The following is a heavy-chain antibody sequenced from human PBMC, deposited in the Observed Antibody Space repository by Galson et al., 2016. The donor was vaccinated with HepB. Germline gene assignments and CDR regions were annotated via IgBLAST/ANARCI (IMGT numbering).Heavy chain of an antibody. V-gene: IGHV3-23*01. J-gene: IGHJ4*02. Sequence: SLRLSCAASGFTFNNYAMSWVRQAPGEGLEWVSAVTGSGVTTYYAASVKGRFSISRDNSKNTLYLHINSLRAEDTAVYYCAKGTAASSKYYFDFWGQGAPVTASS. CDR3: AKGTAASSKYYFDF. D-gene: IGHD6-13*01. CDR1: GFTFNNYA. CDR2: VTGSGVTT.